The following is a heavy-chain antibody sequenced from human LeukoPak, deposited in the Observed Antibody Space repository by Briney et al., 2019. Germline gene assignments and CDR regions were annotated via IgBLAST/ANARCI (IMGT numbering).Heavy chain of an antibody. J-gene: IGHJ4*02. CDR2: IYYSGST. Sequence: PSETLSLTCTVSGGSISSYYWSWIRQSPGKGLEWIGYIYYSGSTNYNPSLKSRVTVSVDTSKSQFSLKLSSMTAADTAVYYCARGIGAGKYGLEEIYYFDYWGQGTLVTVSS. CDR1: GGSISSYY. CDR3: ARGIGAGKYGLEEIYYFDY. D-gene: IGHD3-16*01. V-gene: IGHV4-59*01.